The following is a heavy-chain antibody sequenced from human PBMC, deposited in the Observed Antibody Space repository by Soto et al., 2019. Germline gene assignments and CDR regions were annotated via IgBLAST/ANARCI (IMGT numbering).Heavy chain of an antibody. V-gene: IGHV4-59*01. D-gene: IGHD3-22*01. J-gene: IGHJ6*02. CDR2: IYYSGST. CDR3: ARDRKSYYDSSGPRGIYYGMDV. Sequence: PSETLSLTCTVSGGSISSYYWSWIRQPPGKGLEWIGYIYYSGSTNYNPSLKSRVTISVDTSKNQFSLKLSSVTAADMAVYYCARDRKSYYDSSGPRGIYYGMDVWGQGTTVTVSS. CDR1: GGSISSYY.